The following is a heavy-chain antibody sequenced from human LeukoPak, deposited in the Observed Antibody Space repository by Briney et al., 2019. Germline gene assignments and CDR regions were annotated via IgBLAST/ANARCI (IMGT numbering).Heavy chain of an antibody. CDR1: GYTFTSYG. CDR2: ISAYNGNT. CDR3: ARATGCGGDCQIWDPDYYYGMDV. V-gene: IGHV1-18*01. J-gene: IGHJ6*02. Sequence: ASVKVSCKASGYTFTSYGISWVRQAPGQGLEWMGWISAYNGNTNYAQKLQGRVTMTTDTSTSTAHMELRSLRSDDTAVYYCARATGCGGDCQIWDPDYYYGMDVWGQGTTVTVSS. D-gene: IGHD2-21*02.